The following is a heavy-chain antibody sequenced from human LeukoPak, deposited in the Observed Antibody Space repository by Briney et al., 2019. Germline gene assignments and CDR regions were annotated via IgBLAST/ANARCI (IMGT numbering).Heavy chain of an antibody. CDR2: INPSGGST. D-gene: IGHD3-10*01. CDR3: ARGRRLGSGSYAREKDNWFDP. V-gene: IGHV1-46*01. Sequence: ASVKVSCKASGYTFTSYYMHWVRQAPGQGLEWMGIINPSGGSTSYAQKFQGGVTMTRDTSTSTVYMELSSLRSEDTAVYYCARGRRLGSGSYAREKDNWFDPWGQGTLVTVSS. CDR1: GYTFTSYY. J-gene: IGHJ5*02.